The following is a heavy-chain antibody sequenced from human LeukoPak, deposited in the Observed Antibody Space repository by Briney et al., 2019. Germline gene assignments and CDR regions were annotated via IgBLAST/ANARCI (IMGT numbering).Heavy chain of an antibody. V-gene: IGHV4-39*01. CDR2: IYYSGST. D-gene: IGHD2/OR15-2a*01. Sequence: SETLSLMCTVSGDSISSSSYYWCWIRQPPGKGLEWIGSIYYSGSTYYNPSLKSRVTVSVDTSKNQFSLKLSSVTAADTAVYYCARLRRNIANHWSQGTLVTVSS. CDR3: ARLRRNIANH. J-gene: IGHJ5*02. CDR1: GDSISSSSYY.